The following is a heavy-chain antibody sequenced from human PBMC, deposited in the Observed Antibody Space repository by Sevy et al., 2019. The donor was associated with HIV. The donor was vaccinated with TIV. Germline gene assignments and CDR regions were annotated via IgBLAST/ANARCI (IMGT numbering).Heavy chain of an antibody. CDR3: TRHEDSSGWSNFLGFDP. D-gene: IGHD6-19*01. Sequence: GGSLRLSCAASVFTFSGSAMHWVRQASGKGLEWVGRIRSKANSYATAYAASVKGRFTISRDDSKNTAYLQMNSLKTEDTAVYYCTRHEDSSGWSNFLGFDPWGQGTLVTVSS. CDR1: VFTFSGSA. CDR2: IRSKANSYAT. V-gene: IGHV3-73*01. J-gene: IGHJ5*02.